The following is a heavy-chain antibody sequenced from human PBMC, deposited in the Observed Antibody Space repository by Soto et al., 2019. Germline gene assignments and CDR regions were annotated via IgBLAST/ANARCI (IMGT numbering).Heavy chain of an antibody. J-gene: IGHJ4*02. V-gene: IGHV2-5*02. Sequence: QITLKESGPTLVKPTQTLTLTCTFSGFSLSTSGVGVGWIRQPPGKALEWLALIYWDGDERYSPSLRTRLTSXKXXPKSQVVLTMNHMDPVHTVPYYCSHRSSTSGVFDYWGQGTLVTVSS. CDR1: GFSLSTSGVG. D-gene: IGHD2-2*01. CDR3: SHRSSTSGVFDY. CDR2: IYWDGDE.